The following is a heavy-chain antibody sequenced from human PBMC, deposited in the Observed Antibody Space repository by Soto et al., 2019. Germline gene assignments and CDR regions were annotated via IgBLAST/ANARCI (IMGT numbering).Heavy chain of an antibody. CDR3: AKGGLADYYYGMDV. CDR1: GFTFSSYA. J-gene: IGHJ6*02. Sequence: PGGSLRLSCAASGFTFSSYAMSWVRQAPGKGLEWVSAISGSGGSTYYADSVKGRFTISRDNSKNTLYLQMNSLRAEDTAVYYCAKGGLADYYYGMDVWGQGTTVTVSS. D-gene: IGHD2-15*01. CDR2: ISGSGGST. V-gene: IGHV3-23*01.